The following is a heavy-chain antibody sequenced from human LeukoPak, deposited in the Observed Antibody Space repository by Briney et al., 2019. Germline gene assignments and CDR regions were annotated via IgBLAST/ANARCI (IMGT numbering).Heavy chain of an antibody. CDR2: ISWNSGSI. D-gene: IGHD3-10*01. V-gene: IGHV3-9*01. Sequence: GGSLRLSCAASGFTIDDYAMHWVRQAPGKGLEWVSGISWNSGSIGYADSVKGRFTISRGNAKNSLYLQMNSLRAEDTALYYCAKGLLPITMVRGVDYYYYGMDVWGQGTTVTVSS. J-gene: IGHJ6*02. CDR3: AKGLLPITMVRGVDYYYYGMDV. CDR1: GFTIDDYA.